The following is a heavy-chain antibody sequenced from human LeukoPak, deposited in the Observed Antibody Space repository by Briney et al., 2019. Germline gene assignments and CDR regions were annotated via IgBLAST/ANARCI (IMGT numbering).Heavy chain of an antibody. V-gene: IGHV3-23*01. CDR2: ISASDGNT. CDR1: GITIRSSG. D-gene: IGHD1/OR15-1a*01. Sequence: GGSLRLSCAASGITIRSSGMSWVRQAPGKGLEWVSGISASDGNTYYADSVQGRFTISRDSSESTLYLQMNSLRAGDTAIYYCTKDEGWEHHYWGQGTLVTVSS. J-gene: IGHJ4*02. CDR3: TKDEGWEHHY.